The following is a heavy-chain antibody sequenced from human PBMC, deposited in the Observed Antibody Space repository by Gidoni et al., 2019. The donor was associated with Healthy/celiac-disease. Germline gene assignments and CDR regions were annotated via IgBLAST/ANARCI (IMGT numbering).Heavy chain of an antibody. V-gene: IGHV3-33*01. J-gene: IGHJ5*02. Sequence: QVQLVASGGGVVQPGRSLRLSCAASGFTFSSYGMHWVRQAQGKGLEWVAVIWYDGSNKYDADSVKGRFTISRDNSKNTLYLQMNSLRAEDTAVYYCARDLLSSSSELGDWFDPWGQGTLVTVSS. D-gene: IGHD6-13*01. CDR2: IWYDGSNK. CDR3: ARDLLSSSSELGDWFDP. CDR1: GFTFSSYG.